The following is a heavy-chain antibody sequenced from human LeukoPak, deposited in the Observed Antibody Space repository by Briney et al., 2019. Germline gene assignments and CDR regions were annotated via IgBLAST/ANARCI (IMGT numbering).Heavy chain of an antibody. CDR3: AKDPGGSGWHYYFDY. CDR1: GFTVSSDY. Sequence: GGSLRLSCAASGFTVSSDYMSWVRQAPGKGLEWVSVLYSGGSTYYADSVKGRFTISRDNSKNTLYLQMNSLRAEDTAVYYCAKDPGGSGWHYYFDYWGQGTLVTVSS. CDR2: LYSGGST. V-gene: IGHV3-66*01. J-gene: IGHJ4*02. D-gene: IGHD6-19*01.